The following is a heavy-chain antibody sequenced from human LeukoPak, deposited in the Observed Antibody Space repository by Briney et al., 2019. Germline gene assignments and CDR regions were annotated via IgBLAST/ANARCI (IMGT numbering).Heavy chain of an antibody. Sequence: PSETLSLTCTVSGGSISSSSYYWGWIRQPPGKGLEWIGSIYYSGSTYYNPSLKSRVTISVDTSKNQFSLKLSSVTAADTAVYYCEGTTVVSTPAQIDYWGQGTLVTVSS. CDR1: GGSISSSSYY. V-gene: IGHV4-39*01. J-gene: IGHJ4*02. CDR3: EGTTVVSTPAQIDY. D-gene: IGHD4-23*01. CDR2: IYYSGST.